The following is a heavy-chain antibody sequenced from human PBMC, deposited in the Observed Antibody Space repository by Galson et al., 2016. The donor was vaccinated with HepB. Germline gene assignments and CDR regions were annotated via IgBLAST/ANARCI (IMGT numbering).Heavy chain of an antibody. D-gene: IGHD3-10*01. Sequence: SVKVSCKASGYTFTSYGIIWVRQAPGQGLEWMGWISAYNAYTNYAQNLQGRVTMTIDTSTSTVYMELRSLRSDDTAVYYCARPTYYYCSGSWYFFDYWGQGTRVTVSS. V-gene: IGHV1-18*04. CDR2: ISAYNAYT. CDR1: GYTFTSYG. J-gene: IGHJ4*02. CDR3: ARPTYYYCSGSWYFFDY.